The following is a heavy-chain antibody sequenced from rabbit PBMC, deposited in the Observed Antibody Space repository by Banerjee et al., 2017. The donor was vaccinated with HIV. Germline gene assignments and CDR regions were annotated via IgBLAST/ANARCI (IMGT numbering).Heavy chain of an antibody. Sequence: QEQLEESGGDLVKPEGSLTLTCTASGFSFSNKYVMCWVRQAPGKGLEWIACINTSSGNTVYASWAKGRVTISKTSSTTVTLQMTSLTAADTATYFCARGGIGNTGYTYVFDPWGPGTLVTVS. CDR1: GFSFSNKYV. D-gene: IGHD7-1*01. CDR2: INTSSGNT. J-gene: IGHJ2*01. V-gene: IGHV1S45*01. CDR3: ARGGIGNTGYTYVFDP.